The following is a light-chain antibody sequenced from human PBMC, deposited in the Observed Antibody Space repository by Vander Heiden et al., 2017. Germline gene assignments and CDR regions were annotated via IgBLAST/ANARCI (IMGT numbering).Light chain of an antibody. CDR3: AAGDDILNVL. CDR2: SNN. J-gene: IGLJ2*01. CDR1: SSNTGRNT. V-gene: IGLV1-44*01. Sequence: QSVLPQPPPASGSPRQRVTISCSGSSSNTGRNTVTWYQQLPVTAPKLIFYSNNHRPSGVPDRFSGSKSGTAASLAISGLHSEDEADYYCAAGDDILNVLFGGGTKLTVL.